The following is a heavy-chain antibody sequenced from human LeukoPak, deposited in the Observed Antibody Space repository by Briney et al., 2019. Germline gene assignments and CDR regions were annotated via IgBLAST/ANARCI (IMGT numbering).Heavy chain of an antibody. V-gene: IGHV1-69*13. CDR1: GGTFSSYA. CDR2: IIPIFGTA. CDR3: ASQDYDYVWGSYSGGY. D-gene: IGHD3-16*01. J-gene: IGHJ4*02. Sequence: ASVKVSCKASGGTFSSYAISWVRQAPGQGLEWMGGIIPIFGTANYAQKFQGRVTITADESTSTAYMELSSLRSEDTAVYYCASQDYDYVWGSYSGGYWGQGTLVTVSS.